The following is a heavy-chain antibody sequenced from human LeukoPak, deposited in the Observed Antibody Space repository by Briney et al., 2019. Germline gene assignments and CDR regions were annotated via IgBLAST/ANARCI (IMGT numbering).Heavy chain of an antibody. J-gene: IGHJ5*02. Sequence: SVKVSCKASGGTFSSYAISWVRQAPGQGLEWMGRIIPILGIANYAQKSQGRVTITADKSTSTAYMELSSLRSEDTAVYYCARGFRYSSSWSANWFDPWGQGTLVTVSS. D-gene: IGHD6-13*01. CDR1: GGTFSSYA. V-gene: IGHV1-69*04. CDR2: IIPILGIA. CDR3: ARGFRYSSSWSANWFDP.